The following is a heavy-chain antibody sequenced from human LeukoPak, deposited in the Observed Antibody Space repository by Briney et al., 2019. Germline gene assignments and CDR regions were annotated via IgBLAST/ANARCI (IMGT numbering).Heavy chain of an antibody. CDR1: GDSVSTXX. CDR2: IYSSVST. D-gene: IGHD3-10*01. V-gene: IGHV4-4*07. Sequence: SETLSLTCTVSGDSVSTXXXXXXXXXXXXXXXXXXRIYSSVSTNYNPSLKSRVTMSVDTSKNQFSLKLSSVTAADTAVYYCARWGGSGTYHFDYWGQGTLVTVSS. J-gene: IGHJ4*02. CDR3: ARWGGSGTYHFDY.